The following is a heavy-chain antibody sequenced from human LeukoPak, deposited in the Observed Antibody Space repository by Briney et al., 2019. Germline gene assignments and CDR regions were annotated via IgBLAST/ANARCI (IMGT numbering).Heavy chain of an antibody. J-gene: IGHJ5*02. Sequence: ASVKVSCKASGYTFTSYDINWVRQATGQGLEWMGWMNPNSGNTGYAQKFQGRVTMTTNTSISTAYMELSSLRSEDTAVYYCARGRSRQWLVKSNNWFDPWGQGTLVTVSS. CDR1: GYTFTSYD. V-gene: IGHV1-8*01. CDR3: ARGRSRQWLVKSNNWFDP. CDR2: MNPNSGNT. D-gene: IGHD6-19*01.